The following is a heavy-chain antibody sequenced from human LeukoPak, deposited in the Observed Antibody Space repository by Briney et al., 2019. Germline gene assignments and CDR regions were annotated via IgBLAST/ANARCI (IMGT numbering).Heavy chain of an antibody. D-gene: IGHD6-13*01. V-gene: IGHV3-30*03. CDR2: ISYDGSDK. CDR1: GFSFITYW. Sequence: GGSLRLSCAASGFSFITYWMGWVRQAPGKGLEWVALISYDGSDKYYADSVKGRFTISRDNSKNTLYLQMNSLRAEDTAVYYCARGAYSSSWLNFDYWGQGTLVTVSS. CDR3: ARGAYSSSWLNFDY. J-gene: IGHJ4*02.